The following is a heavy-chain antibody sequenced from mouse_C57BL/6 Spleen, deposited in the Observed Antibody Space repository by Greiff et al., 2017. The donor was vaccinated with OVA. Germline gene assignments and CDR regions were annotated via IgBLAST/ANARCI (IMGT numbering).Heavy chain of an antibody. CDR3: ARHEEGYYYGSSYWYFDV. Sequence: QVQLQQSGAELVKPGASVKLSCKASGYTFTEYPIHWVKQRSGQGLEWIGWFYPGSGSIKYNEKFKDKATLTADKSSSTVYMELSRLTSEDSAVYFCARHEEGYYYGSSYWYFDVWGTGTTVTVSS. CDR2: FYPGSGSI. V-gene: IGHV1-62-2*01. J-gene: IGHJ1*03. CDR1: GYTFTEYP. D-gene: IGHD1-1*01.